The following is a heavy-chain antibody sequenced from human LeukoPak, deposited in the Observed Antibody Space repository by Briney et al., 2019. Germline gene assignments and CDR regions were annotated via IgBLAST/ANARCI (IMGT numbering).Heavy chain of an antibody. V-gene: IGHV3-11*01. D-gene: IGHD4-17*01. CDR1: GFTFSDYY. CDR2: ISSSGSTI. CDR3: ARDRSDYVLEGFWDY. Sequence: SGGSLRLSCAASGFTFSDYYMSWIRQAPGKGLEWVSYISSSGSTIYYADSVKGRFTISRDNAKNSLYLQMNSLRAEDTAVYYCARDRSDYVLEGFWDYWGQGTLVTVSS. J-gene: IGHJ4*02.